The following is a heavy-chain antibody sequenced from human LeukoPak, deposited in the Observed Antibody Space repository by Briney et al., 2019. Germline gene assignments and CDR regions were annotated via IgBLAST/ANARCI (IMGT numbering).Heavy chain of an antibody. D-gene: IGHD5-24*01. CDR2: IPYDESNK. CDR1: GFTFSSYA. V-gene: IGHV3-30-3*01. J-gene: IGHJ3*02. CDR3: ASRDDAFDI. Sequence: PGGSLRLSCAASGFTFSSYAMHWVRQAPAKGLEWVAVIPYDESNKYYADSVKGRFTISRDNSKNTLYLQMNSLRAEDTAVYYCASRDDAFDIWGQGTMVTVSS.